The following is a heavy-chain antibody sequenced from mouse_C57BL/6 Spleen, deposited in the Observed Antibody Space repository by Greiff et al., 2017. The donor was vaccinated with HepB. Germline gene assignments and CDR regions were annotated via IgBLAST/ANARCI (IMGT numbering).Heavy chain of an antibody. J-gene: IGHJ3*01. V-gene: IGHV5-4*03. CDR3: ARYQANLFAY. Sequence: EVKVVESGGGLVKPGGSLKLSCAASGFTFSSYAMSWVRQTPEKRLEWVATISDGGSYTYYPDNVKGRFTISRDNAKNNLYLQMSHLKSEDTAMYYCARYQANLFAYWGQGTLVTVSA. CDR1: GFTFSSYA. CDR2: ISDGGSYT. D-gene: IGHD3-2*02.